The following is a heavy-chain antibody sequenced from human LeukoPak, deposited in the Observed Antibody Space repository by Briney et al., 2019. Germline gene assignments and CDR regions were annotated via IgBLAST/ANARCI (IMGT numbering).Heavy chain of an antibody. D-gene: IGHD1-7*01. CDR1: GFTFSSYI. Sequence: PGGSLRLSCAASGFTFSSYIMHWVRQAPGKGLEWVALIWSDGSNKFYADSVKGRFSISRDNSKNTLYLQMNSLRPEDTALYYCAKEGGTLSGITVPDHWGQGTLVTVSS. CDR2: IWSDGSNK. J-gene: IGHJ4*02. V-gene: IGHV3-30*02. CDR3: AKEGGTLSGITVPDH.